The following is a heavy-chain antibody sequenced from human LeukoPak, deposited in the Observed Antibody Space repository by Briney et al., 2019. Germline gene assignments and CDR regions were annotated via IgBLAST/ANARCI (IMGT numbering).Heavy chain of an antibody. J-gene: IGHJ4*02. CDR3: ARSSRELRGYAPWEVMPPFDY. CDR2: IKSKTDGCTT. V-gene: IGHV3-15*01. D-gene: IGHD4-23*01. Sequence: GGSLRLSCAASGFTFSNAWMSWVRQAPGKGLEWVGRIKSKTDGCTTYYAAPVKGRLTISRYDSKNTLYLQMNSLRAEDTAVYYCARSSRELRGYAPWEVMPPFDYWGQGTLVTVSS. CDR1: GFTFSNAW.